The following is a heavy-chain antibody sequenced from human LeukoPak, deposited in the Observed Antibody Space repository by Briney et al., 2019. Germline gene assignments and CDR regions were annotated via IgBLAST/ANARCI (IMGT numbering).Heavy chain of an antibody. J-gene: IGHJ6*03. CDR1: GGTFSSYA. V-gene: IGHV1-69*13. CDR3: AISTWLQLRYYYYMDV. D-gene: IGHD5-24*01. CDR2: IIPIFGTA. Sequence: GASVKVSCKASGGTFSSYAISWVRQAPGQGLEWMGGIIPIFGTANYAQKFQGRVTITADESTSTAYMELSSLRSEDTAVYYCAISTWLQLRYYYYMDVWGKGTTATVSS.